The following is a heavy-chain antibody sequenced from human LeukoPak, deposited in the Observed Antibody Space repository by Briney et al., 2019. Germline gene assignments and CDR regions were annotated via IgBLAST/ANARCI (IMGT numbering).Heavy chain of an antibody. V-gene: IGHV1-2*02. Sequence: ASVKVSCKASGYTFTDYYMHWVRQAPGQGLEWMGLINPNSAGTNYAQKFQGRVTMTRDKSITTAYMDLSSLTSDDTAVYYCAKVGAMVLWGQGTQVTVSS. J-gene: IGHJ4*02. CDR2: INPNSAGT. D-gene: IGHD3-10*01. CDR1: GYTFTDYY. CDR3: AKVGAMVL.